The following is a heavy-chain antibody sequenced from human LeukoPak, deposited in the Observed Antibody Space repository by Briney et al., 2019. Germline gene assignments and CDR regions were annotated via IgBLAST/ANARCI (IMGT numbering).Heavy chain of an antibody. CDR3: AKDRLMYGSGTYPLDY. V-gene: IGHV3-30*02. CDR1: GFSFSTYG. CDR2: IRYDGSVK. D-gene: IGHD3-10*01. Sequence: GGSLRLSCVASGFSFSTYGMHWVRQAPGKGLEWVAFIRYDGSVKDYADSVKGRFTISRDNPKNTLYLQMNSLRAEDTAVYYCAKDRLMYGSGTYPLDYWGQGTLVTVSS. J-gene: IGHJ4*02.